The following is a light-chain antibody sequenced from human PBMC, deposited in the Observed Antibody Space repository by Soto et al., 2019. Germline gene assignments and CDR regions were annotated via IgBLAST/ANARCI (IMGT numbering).Light chain of an antibody. Sequence: GDRVTLTCRASQSINIYLNWYQQKPGKAPTLLIYAASSLPSGVPSRFSGGGSRTDFTLTISSLQTEDFATYYCQQSYRSPYTFGQGTKLEI. CDR3: QQSYRSPYT. J-gene: IGKJ2*01. V-gene: IGKV1-39*01. CDR1: QSINIY. CDR2: AAS.